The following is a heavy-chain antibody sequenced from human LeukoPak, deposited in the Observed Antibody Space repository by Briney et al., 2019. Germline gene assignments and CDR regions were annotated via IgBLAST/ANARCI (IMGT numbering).Heavy chain of an antibody. CDR3: ARDQYDTWSRRGNFDS. J-gene: IGHJ4*02. CDR1: GFTFSSYG. D-gene: IGHD3/OR15-3a*01. V-gene: IGHV3-30*03. CDR2: ISYDGSNK. Sequence: GGSLRLSCAASGFTFSSYGMHWVRQAPGKGLEWVAVISYDGSNKYYADSVKGRFTISRDNSKNTLYLQMNSLRAEDTAVFYCARDQYDTWSRRGNFDSWGQGTLVIVSS.